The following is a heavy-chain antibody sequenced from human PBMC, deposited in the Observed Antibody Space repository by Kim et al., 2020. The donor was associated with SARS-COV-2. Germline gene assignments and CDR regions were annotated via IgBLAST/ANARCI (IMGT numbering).Heavy chain of an antibody. J-gene: IGHJ4*02. V-gene: IGHV4-59*01. D-gene: IGHD3-9*01. CDR2: IYYSGST. Sequence: SETLSLTCTVSGGSISSYYWSWIRQPPGKGLEWIGYIYYSGSTNYNPSLKSRVTISVDTSKNQFSLKLSSVTAADTAVYYCARENDILTGSKPGEYYFDYWGQGTLVTVSS. CDR1: GGSISSYY. CDR3: ARENDILTGSKPGEYYFDY.